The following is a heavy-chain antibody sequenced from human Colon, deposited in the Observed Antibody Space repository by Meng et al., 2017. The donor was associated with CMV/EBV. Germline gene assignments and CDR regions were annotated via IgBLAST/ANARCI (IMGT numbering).Heavy chain of an antibody. CDR2: IKEDGSEK. CDR1: GFTFSNYW. V-gene: IGHV3-7*01. D-gene: IGHD2-2*01. CDR3: ARTLVVAPASTPYYFDY. Sequence: GESLKISCAASGFTFSNYWMTWLRQAPGRGLELVAHIKEDGSEKYFVGSVKGRFTISRDNAKNSLYLQMNSLRSEDTAMYYCARTLVVAPASTPYYFDYWGQGTLVTVSS. J-gene: IGHJ4*02.